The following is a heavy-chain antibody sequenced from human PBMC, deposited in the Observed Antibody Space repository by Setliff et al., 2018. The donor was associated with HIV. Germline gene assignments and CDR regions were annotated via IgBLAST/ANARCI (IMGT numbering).Heavy chain of an antibody. CDR3: ARTDWARTSYYYYYGMNV. Sequence: SETLSLTCTVSGGSISSGSYYWSWIRQPAGKGLEWIGHIYTSGSPNYNPTLKSRVTISVATSKNQFSLKLSSVTAADTAVYYCARTDWARTSYYYYYGMNVWGQGTTVTVSS. J-gene: IGHJ6*02. D-gene: IGHD3-9*01. CDR2: IYTSGSP. V-gene: IGHV4-61*09. CDR1: GGSISSGSYY.